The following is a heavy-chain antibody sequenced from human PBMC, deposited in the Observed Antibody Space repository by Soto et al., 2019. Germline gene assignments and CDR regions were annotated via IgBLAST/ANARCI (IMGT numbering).Heavy chain of an antibody. Sequence: QVQLVESGGGVVQPGRSLRLSCAASGFTFSNYGMYWVHQAPGKGLEWVAFISYDGSSKFYADPMKGRHTISRDNSKNTLYLQMHSLRAEDTAVYYCVKCIGHYWALDYWGQGTLVTVSS. V-gene: IGHV3-30*18. J-gene: IGHJ4*02. CDR1: GFTFSNYG. D-gene: IGHD2-8*01. CDR3: VKCIGHYWALDY. CDR2: ISYDGSSK.